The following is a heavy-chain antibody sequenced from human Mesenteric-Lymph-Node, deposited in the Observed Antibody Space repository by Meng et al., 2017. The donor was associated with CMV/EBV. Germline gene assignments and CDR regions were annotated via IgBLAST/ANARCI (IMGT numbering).Heavy chain of an antibody. CDR3: ARGGLGSSSTGYYYYYYGMDV. D-gene: IGHD6-6*01. CDR1: GFTFSSYS. CDR2: ISYDGSNK. J-gene: IGHJ6*02. Sequence: GGSLRLSCAASGFTFSSYSMNWVRQAPGKGLEWVAVISYDGSNKYYADSVKGRFTISRDNSKNTLYLQMNSLRAEDTAVYYCARGGLGSSSTGYYYYYYGMDVWGQGTTVTVSS. V-gene: IGHV3-30*03.